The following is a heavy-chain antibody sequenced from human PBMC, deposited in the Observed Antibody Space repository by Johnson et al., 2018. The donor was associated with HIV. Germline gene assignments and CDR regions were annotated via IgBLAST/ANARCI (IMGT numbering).Heavy chain of an antibody. J-gene: IGHJ3*02. V-gene: IGHV3-30-3*01. CDR2: ISYDGSHK. CDR3: ASPYYYDSSGSPRYAFDI. CDR1: GFTFSSYA. D-gene: IGHD3-22*01. Sequence: QVQLVESGGGVVQPGRSLRLSCAASGFTFSSYAMHWVRQAPGKGLEWVAVISYDGSHKYYADSVKGRFTISRDNSKNTLDLQMTSLRACDTAVYYCASPYYYDSSGSPRYAFDIWGQGTMVTVSS.